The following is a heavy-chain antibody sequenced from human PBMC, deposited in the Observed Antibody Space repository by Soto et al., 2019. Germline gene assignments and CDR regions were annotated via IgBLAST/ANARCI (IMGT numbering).Heavy chain of an antibody. CDR1: GGSFSGYY. Sequence: SETLSLTCAVYGGSFSGYYWSWLRQPPGKGLEWIGEINHSGSTNYNPSLKSRVTISVDTSKNQFSLKLSSVTAADTAVYYCARKSYDFWSGYLKWFDPWGQGTLVTVSS. D-gene: IGHD3-3*01. V-gene: IGHV4-34*01. CDR2: INHSGST. CDR3: ARKSYDFWSGYLKWFDP. J-gene: IGHJ5*02.